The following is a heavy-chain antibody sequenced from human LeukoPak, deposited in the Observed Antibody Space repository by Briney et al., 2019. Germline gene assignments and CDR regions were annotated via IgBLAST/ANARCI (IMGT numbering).Heavy chain of an antibody. CDR2: ISYDGSNK. J-gene: IGHJ4*02. V-gene: IGHV3-30*04. Sequence: GGSLRLSCAASGFIFSNYAMTWVRQAPGKGLEWVAVISYDGSNKYYADSVKGRFTISRDNSKNTLYLQMNSLRAEDTAVYYCARDGPGTSMVRGVISEMFDYWGQGTLVTVSS. CDR3: ARDGPGTSMVRGVISEMFDY. CDR1: GFIFSNYA. D-gene: IGHD3-10*01.